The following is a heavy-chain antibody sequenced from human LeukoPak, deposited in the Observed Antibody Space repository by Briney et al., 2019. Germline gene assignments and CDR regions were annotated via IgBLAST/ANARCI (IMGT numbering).Heavy chain of an antibody. CDR2: IHYSGST. Sequence: SETLSLTCSVSGGSISISTYFWGWIRQPPGKGLEWIGSIHYSGSTYSNPSLKSRVTISVDTSKNQFSLKLSSVTAADTAVYYCARDTGWYFDYWGQGTLVTVSS. CDR1: GGSISISTYF. D-gene: IGHD1-14*01. V-gene: IGHV4-39*07. J-gene: IGHJ4*02. CDR3: ARDTGWYFDY.